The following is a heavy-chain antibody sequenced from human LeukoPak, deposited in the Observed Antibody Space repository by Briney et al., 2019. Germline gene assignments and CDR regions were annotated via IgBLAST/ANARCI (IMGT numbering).Heavy chain of an antibody. CDR3: ASGAELRRAYYDFWSGYYWYYYYGMDV. Sequence: GGSLRLSCAASGFTFSSYAMPWVRQAPGKGLEWVAVISYDGSNKYYADSAKGRFTISRDNSKNTLYLQMNSLRAEDTAVYYCASGAELRRAYYDFWSGYYWYYYYGMDVWGQGTTVTVSS. D-gene: IGHD3-3*01. J-gene: IGHJ6*02. V-gene: IGHV3-30-3*01. CDR1: GFTFSSYA. CDR2: ISYDGSNK.